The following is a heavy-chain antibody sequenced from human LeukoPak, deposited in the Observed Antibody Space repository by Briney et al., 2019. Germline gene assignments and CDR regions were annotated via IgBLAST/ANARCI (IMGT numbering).Heavy chain of an antibody. CDR3: ATPGTAAGLYYFDY. J-gene: IGHJ4*02. V-gene: IGHV1-24*01. CDR1: GYTLTEVS. CDR2: FDPEDGET. Sequence: ASVKVSCKVSGYTLTEVSMHWVRQAPGKGLEGMGGFDPEDGETIYAQKFQGRVTMTEDTSTDTAYMELSSLRSEDTAVYYCATPGTAAGLYYFDYWGQGTLVTVSS. D-gene: IGHD6-13*01.